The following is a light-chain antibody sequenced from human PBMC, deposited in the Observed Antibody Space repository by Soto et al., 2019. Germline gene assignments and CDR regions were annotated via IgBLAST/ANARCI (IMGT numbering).Light chain of an antibody. CDR1: QSVSSN. CDR2: GAS. V-gene: IGKV3-15*01. J-gene: IGKJ3*01. Sequence: EKVMTQSPATLSVSPGERATLSCWASQSVSSNLAWYQQKPGQAPRLLIYGASTRATGVPARFSGSGSGTEFTLTISSLQSEDFAVYYCQQYNNWLRITFGPGTEVEIK. CDR3: QQYNNWLRIT.